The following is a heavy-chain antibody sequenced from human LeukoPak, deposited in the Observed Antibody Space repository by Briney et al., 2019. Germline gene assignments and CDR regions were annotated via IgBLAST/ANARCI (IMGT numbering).Heavy chain of an antibody. D-gene: IGHD3-10*01. CDR1: GFSFDDYG. V-gene: IGHV3-20*04. Sequence: PGGSLRLSCAASGFSFDDYGMSWVRQAPGKGLEWLSGINWKTGATGYSDSVKGRFTISKHNTKNSLYLQMNSLRAEDTAFYYCARETSARGVSTHWGQGTLVTVSS. CDR3: ARETSARGVSTH. CDR2: INWKTGAT. J-gene: IGHJ4*02.